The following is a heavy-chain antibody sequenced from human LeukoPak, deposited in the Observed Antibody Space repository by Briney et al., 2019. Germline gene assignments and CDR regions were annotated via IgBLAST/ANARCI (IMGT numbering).Heavy chain of an antibody. V-gene: IGHV3-64D*06. CDR2: ISSNGDST. D-gene: IGHD3-22*01. J-gene: IGHJ4*02. CDR3: VKGLRYYDSSDTFDY. Sequence: GGSLRPSCSASGFTFSSYAMHWVRQAPGKGLEYVSAISSNGDSTYYADSVKGRFTISRDNSKNTLYLQMSSLRAEDTAVYYCVKGLRYYDSSDTFDYWGQGTLVTVSS. CDR1: GFTFSSYA.